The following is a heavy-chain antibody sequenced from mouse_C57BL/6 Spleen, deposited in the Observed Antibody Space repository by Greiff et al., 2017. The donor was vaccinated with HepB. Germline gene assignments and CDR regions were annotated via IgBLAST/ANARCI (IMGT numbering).Heavy chain of an antibody. J-gene: IGHJ4*01. Sequence: VQLQQSGAELVKPGASVKMSCKASGYTFTSYWITWVKQRPGQGLEWIGDIYPGSGSTNYNEKFKSKATLTVDTSSSTAYMQRSSLTSEDSAVYYCASWNYYGSSSYAMDYWCQGTSVTVSS. D-gene: IGHD1-1*01. V-gene: IGHV1-55*01. CDR1: GYTFTSYW. CDR2: IYPGSGST. CDR3: ASWNYYGSSSYAMDY.